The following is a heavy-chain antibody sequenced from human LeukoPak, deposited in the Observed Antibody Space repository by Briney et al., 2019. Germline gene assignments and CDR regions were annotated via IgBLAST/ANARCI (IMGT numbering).Heavy chain of an antibody. CDR1: GFAFSSYA. CDR2: ISGSGDTT. J-gene: IGHJ4*02. D-gene: IGHD2-8*02. CDR3: ATYRQVLLPFES. Sequence: PGGSLRLSCAASGFAFSSYAMSWVRQAPGKGLEWVSVISGSGDTTNYADSVKGRFTISRDNSKSTLSLQMNSLRAEDTAIYYCATYRQVLLPFESWGQGTLVTVSS. V-gene: IGHV3-23*01.